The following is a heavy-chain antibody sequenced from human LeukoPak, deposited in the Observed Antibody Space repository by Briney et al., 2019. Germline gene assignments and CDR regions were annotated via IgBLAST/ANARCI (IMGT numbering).Heavy chain of an antibody. Sequence: GESLRISCKGSGYSFTSYWISWVRQMPGKGLEWMGIIYPGDSDTRYTPSFQGQVTMSADKSINTAYLQWSSLKASDTAIYYCARRQGCSSTSCPPDYWGQGTLVTVSP. D-gene: IGHD2-2*01. CDR2: IYPGDSDT. CDR1: GYSFTSYW. J-gene: IGHJ4*02. CDR3: ARRQGCSSTSCPPDY. V-gene: IGHV5-51*01.